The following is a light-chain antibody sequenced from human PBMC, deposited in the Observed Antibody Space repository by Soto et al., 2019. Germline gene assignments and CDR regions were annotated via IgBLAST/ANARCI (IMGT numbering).Light chain of an antibody. CDR2: DNN. Sequence: QSVLTQPPSVSAAPGQQVTISCSGSSCNIGNNYVSWYQQLPGTAPKLLIYDNNKRPSGFPDRFSGSKSGTSATLGITGLQTGDEADYYCGTWDSSLRGVVFGGGTKLTVL. V-gene: IGLV1-51*01. CDR3: GTWDSSLRGVV. CDR1: SCNIGNNY. J-gene: IGLJ2*01.